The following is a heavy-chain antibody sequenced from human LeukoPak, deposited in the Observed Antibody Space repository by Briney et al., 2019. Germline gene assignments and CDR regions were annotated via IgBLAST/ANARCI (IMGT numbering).Heavy chain of an antibody. Sequence: GGSLRLSCAASGFTFSSNATSWVRQAPGKGLEWVSAISGSGGSTYYADSVKGRFTISRDNSKNTLYLQMNSLRAGDTAVYYCSKDFGGCRNCNAFDIWGQGTMVTVSS. CDR3: SKDFGGCRNCNAFDI. CDR2: ISGSGGST. J-gene: IGHJ3*02. V-gene: IGHV3-23*01. CDR1: GFTFSSNA. D-gene: IGHD3-10*01.